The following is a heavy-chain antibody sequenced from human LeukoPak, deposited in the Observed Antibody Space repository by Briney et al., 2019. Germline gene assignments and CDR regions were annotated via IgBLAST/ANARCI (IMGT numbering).Heavy chain of an antibody. V-gene: IGHV4-59*01. CDR3: ARDYSTYYFDY. CDR2: IHYSGST. Sequence: SETLSLTCTVSGGSISTYYWSWIRQPPGKGVEWIGYIHYSGSTNYNPSLKSRVTISVDTSKNQFSLKLSSVTAADTAVYYCARDYSTYYFDYWAQGSLATVSS. CDR1: GGSISTYY. D-gene: IGHD4-11*01. J-gene: IGHJ4*02.